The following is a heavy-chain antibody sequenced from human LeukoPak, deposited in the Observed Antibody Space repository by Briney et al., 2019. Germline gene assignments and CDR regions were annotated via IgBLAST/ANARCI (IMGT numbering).Heavy chain of an antibody. D-gene: IGHD2-2*01. V-gene: IGHV3-74*01. CDR2: IKPDSTT. CDR3: TRGTLYQYYMDV. J-gene: IGHJ6*03. CDR1: GFTFSRPW. Sequence: GGSVRPSCAVDGFTFSRPWMRWVRQDPGEWRVWVSLIKPDSTTYYADSVKGLFTVCRDNAKNTLYLQMNSMTAEDTAVYCCTRGTLYQYYMDVWGKGTTVTVSS.